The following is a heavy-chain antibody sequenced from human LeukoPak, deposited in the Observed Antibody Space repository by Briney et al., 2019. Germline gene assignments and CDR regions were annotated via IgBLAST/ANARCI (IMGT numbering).Heavy chain of an antibody. CDR3: ASDSYSPEYFQH. CDR1: GFNFDDYA. J-gene: IGHJ1*01. Sequence: PGGSLRLSCAASGFNFDDYAMDWVRQAPGKGLEWVSVIYSGGSTFYADSVKGRFTISRDNSKNTLYLQMNSLRAEDTAVYYCASDSYSPEYFQHWGQGTLVTVSS. CDR2: IYSGGST. D-gene: IGHD2-15*01. V-gene: IGHV3-66*01.